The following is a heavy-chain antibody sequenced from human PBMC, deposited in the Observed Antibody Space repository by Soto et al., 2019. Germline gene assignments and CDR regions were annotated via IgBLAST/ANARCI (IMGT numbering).Heavy chain of an antibody. J-gene: IGHJ5*02. Sequence: QVQLVESGGGVVQPGRSLRLSCAASGFTFSSYGMHWVRQAPGKGLEWVAVIWYDGSNKYYADSVKGRFTISRDNSKNTLYLQMNSLRAEDTAVYYCAREGREYSSPTGWFDPWGQGTLVTVSS. CDR2: IWYDGSNK. V-gene: IGHV3-33*01. CDR3: AREGREYSSPTGWFDP. CDR1: GFTFSSYG. D-gene: IGHD6-6*01.